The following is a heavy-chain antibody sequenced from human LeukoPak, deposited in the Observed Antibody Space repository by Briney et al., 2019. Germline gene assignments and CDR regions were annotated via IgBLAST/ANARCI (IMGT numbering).Heavy chain of an antibody. CDR1: GDSISGSSYY. Sequence: SETLSLTCAVSGDSISGSSYYWGWVRQPPGKGLEWIGSIYYSGSTYYNPSLKSRVTISVDTSKNQFSLKLSSVTAADTAVYYCARQSQWLVHFDYWGQGTLVTVSS. CDR2: IYYSGST. V-gene: IGHV4-39*01. D-gene: IGHD6-19*01. CDR3: ARQSQWLVHFDY. J-gene: IGHJ4*02.